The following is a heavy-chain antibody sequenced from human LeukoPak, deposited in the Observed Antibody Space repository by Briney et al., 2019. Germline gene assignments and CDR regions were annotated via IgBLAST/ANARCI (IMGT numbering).Heavy chain of an antibody. V-gene: IGHV3-53*01. CDR3: ARGAGYNYPYYFDY. Sequence: PGGSLRLSCAASGFTVSSNYMSWVRQAPGKGLEWVSVYGGGNIYYADSVKGRFAISRDNSKNTLYLQMNSLRAEDTAVYYCARGAGYNYPYYFDYWGQGTLVTVSS. CDR2: YGGGNI. J-gene: IGHJ4*02. D-gene: IGHD5-24*01. CDR1: GFTVSSNY.